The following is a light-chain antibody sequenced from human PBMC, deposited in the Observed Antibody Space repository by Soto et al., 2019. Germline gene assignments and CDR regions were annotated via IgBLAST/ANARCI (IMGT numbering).Light chain of an antibody. J-gene: IGKJ4*01. Sequence: DIQMTQSPSSVSASVGDRVTITCRASQAFSSWLVWYQQKPGKAPKLLIYGASRLQSGVPSRFSGSGSGTEFTLTISSLQPEGFATYYCQQANSFPFPFGGGTKVDIK. CDR1: QAFSSW. CDR3: QQANSFPFP. CDR2: GAS. V-gene: IGKV1D-12*01.